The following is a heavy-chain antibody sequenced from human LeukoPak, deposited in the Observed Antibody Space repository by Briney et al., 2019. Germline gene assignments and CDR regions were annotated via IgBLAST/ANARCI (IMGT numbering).Heavy chain of an antibody. V-gene: IGHV4-59*12. J-gene: IGHJ4*02. CDR3: ARSVLFQKTGTDDY. CDR2: FYYSGST. D-gene: IGHD1-1*01. Sequence: SETLSLTCTVSGGSISSYYWSWIRQPPGKGLEWIGYFYYSGSTNSNPSLKSRVTISVDTSKNQFSLKLSSVTAADTAVYYCARSVLFQKTGTDDYWGQGTLVTVSS. CDR1: GGSISSYY.